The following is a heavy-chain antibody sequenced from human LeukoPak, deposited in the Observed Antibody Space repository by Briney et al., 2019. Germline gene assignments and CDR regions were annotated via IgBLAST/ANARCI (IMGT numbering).Heavy chain of an antibody. D-gene: IGHD6-19*01. J-gene: IGHJ4*02. CDR2: IWYDGSNK. Sequence: GGSLRLSCAASGFTFSSYGMHWVRQAPGKGLEWVAVIWYDGSNKYYADSVKGRFTISRDNSKNTLYLQMNSLRAEDTAVYYCARDLDHSSGWYYFDYWGQGTLVTVSS. CDR3: ARDLDHSSGWYYFDY. CDR1: GFTFSSYG. V-gene: IGHV3-33*01.